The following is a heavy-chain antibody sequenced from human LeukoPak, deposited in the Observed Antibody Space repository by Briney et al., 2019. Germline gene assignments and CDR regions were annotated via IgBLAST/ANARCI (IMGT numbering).Heavy chain of an antibody. J-gene: IGHJ3*02. Sequence: PSETLSLTCAVYGGSFSGYYWSWIRQPPGTGLEWIGEINHSGSTNYNPSLKSRVTISVDTSKNQFSLKLSSVTAADTAVYYCARDLYSYGTIDIWGQGTMVTVSS. CDR1: GGSFSGYY. CDR2: INHSGST. V-gene: IGHV4-34*01. CDR3: ARDLYSYGTIDI. D-gene: IGHD5-18*01.